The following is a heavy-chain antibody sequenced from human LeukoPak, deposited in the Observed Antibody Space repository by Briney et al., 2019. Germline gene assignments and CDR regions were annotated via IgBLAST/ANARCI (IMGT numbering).Heavy chain of an antibody. Sequence: TSETLSPTCTVSGGSISSSSYYWGWIRQPPGKGLEWIGNIYYGGSTYYNPSLKSRVTISVDTSKNQFSLNLNSVTAADTAVYYCARHRFGYNYDRSPNWFDPWGQETLVTVSS. CDR1: GGSISSSSYY. J-gene: IGHJ5*02. V-gene: IGHV4-39*01. CDR3: ARHRFGYNYDRSPNWFDP. D-gene: IGHD5-18*01. CDR2: IYYGGST.